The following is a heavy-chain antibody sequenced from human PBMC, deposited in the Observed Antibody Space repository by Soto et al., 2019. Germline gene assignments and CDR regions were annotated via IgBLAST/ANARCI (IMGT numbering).Heavy chain of an antibody. D-gene: IGHD4-17*01. CDR3: ARQVHGDYLGGTWFDP. CDR1: GDSISDTRYY. V-gene: IGHV4-39*01. CDR2: ISHDGHA. Sequence: SETLSLTCSVLGDSISDTRYYWGWIRQSPEKGLEWIGSISHDGHAYYNPSLKSRVTLFADTSRNQFSLKMKSVTVADTALYFCARQVHGDYLGGTWFDPWGQGALVTVSS. J-gene: IGHJ5*02.